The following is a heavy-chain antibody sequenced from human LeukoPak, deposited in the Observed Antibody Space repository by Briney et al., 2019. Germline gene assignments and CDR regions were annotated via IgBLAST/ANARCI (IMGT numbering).Heavy chain of an antibody. CDR3: ARAGGIFHYYMDV. Sequence: GGSLRLSCAASGFTFSSYGMSWVRQAPGKGLEWVSAISGSGGSTYYADSVKGRFTISRDNAKNSLYLQMNSLRAEDTAVYYCARAGGIFHYYMDVWGKGTTVTISS. V-gene: IGHV3-23*01. CDR1: GFTFSSYG. CDR2: ISGSGGST. J-gene: IGHJ6*03. D-gene: IGHD1-14*01.